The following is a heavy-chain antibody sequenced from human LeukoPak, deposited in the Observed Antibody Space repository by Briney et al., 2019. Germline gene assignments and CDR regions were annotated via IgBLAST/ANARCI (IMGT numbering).Heavy chain of an antibody. J-gene: IGHJ3*02. CDR1: GYTFTSYG. CDR2: ISAYNGNT. Sequence: ASVKVSCKASGYTFTSYGISWVRQAPGQGLEWMGWISAYNGNTNYAQKLQGRVTMTTDTSTSTAYMELRSLRSDDTAVYYCARELADCSGGSCYPLWAFDIWGQGTMVTVSS. D-gene: IGHD2-15*01. CDR3: ARELADCSGGSCYPLWAFDI. V-gene: IGHV1-18*01.